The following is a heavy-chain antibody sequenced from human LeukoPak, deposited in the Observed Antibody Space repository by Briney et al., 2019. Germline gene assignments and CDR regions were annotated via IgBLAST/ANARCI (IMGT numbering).Heavy chain of an antibody. V-gene: IGHV3-23*01. D-gene: IGHD1-14*01. Sequence: QAGGSLRLSCAASGFTFSNYAMIWVRQAPGKGLECVSTINGEMNFKYYADSVKGRFTISRNNSKNTLYLHMSNVRPEDTATYYCARNEAGYHYYFGVWGEGTTVTVSS. CDR3: ARNEAGYHYYFGV. J-gene: IGHJ6*03. CDR1: GFTFSNYA. CDR2: INGEMNFK.